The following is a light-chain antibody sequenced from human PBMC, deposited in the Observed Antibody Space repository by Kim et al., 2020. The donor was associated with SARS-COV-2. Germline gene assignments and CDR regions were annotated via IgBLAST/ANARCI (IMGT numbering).Light chain of an antibody. CDR3: LQHNTYPIT. J-gene: IGKJ5*01. Sequence: ASVGDRVTITCRASQDIGNDLCWYQQNPGRAPKRLIYGASSLQSGVPSRFSGSGSGTEFTLTISSLQPEDFATYFCLQHNTYPITFGQGTRLEIK. V-gene: IGKV1-17*01. CDR1: QDIGND. CDR2: GAS.